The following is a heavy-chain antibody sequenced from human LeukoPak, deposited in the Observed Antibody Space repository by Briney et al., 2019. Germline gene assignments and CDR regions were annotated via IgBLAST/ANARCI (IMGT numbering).Heavy chain of an antibody. J-gene: IGHJ4*02. D-gene: IGHD1-26*01. Sequence: GESLKISCKASGYIFANYWIGWVRQMPGKGLEWMGIIFPGDSDTRYSPSFQGQVTISVDKSISTAYLQWSSLKASDTAMYYCARPTDPGGGAAFSYWGQGTLVTVSS. V-gene: IGHV5-51*01. CDR1: GYIFANYW. CDR2: IFPGDSDT. CDR3: ARPTDPGGGAAFSY.